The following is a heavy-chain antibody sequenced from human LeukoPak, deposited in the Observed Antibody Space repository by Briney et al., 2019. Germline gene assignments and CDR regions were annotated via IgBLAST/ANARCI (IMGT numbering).Heavy chain of an antibody. CDR2: IIPIFGTA. J-gene: IGHJ4*02. D-gene: IGHD5-24*01. CDR1: GGTFSSYA. CDR3: ARAAPDGYNFDY. V-gene: IGHV1-69*13. Sequence: ASVKVSCKASGGTFSSYAISWVRQAPGQGLEWMGGIIPIFGTANYAQKFQGRVTITADESTSTAYMELRSLRSEDTAVYYCARAAPDGYNFDYWGQGTLVTVSS.